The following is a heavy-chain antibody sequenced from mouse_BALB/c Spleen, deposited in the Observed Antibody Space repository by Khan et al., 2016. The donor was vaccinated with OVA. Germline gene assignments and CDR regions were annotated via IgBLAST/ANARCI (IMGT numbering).Heavy chain of an antibody. Sequence: QVQRKESGAELARPGASVKMSCKASGYIFTSYMMHWVKQRPGQGLEWIGDINPSSGYNNYNQKFKDKATLTADKSSSTAYMQLSSLTSEDSAVYYCARGGYGSFGYWGQGTLVTVSA. CDR3: ARGGYGSFGY. CDR1: GYIFTSYM. D-gene: IGHD1-1*01. J-gene: IGHJ3*01. CDR2: INPSSGYN. V-gene: IGHV1-4*01.